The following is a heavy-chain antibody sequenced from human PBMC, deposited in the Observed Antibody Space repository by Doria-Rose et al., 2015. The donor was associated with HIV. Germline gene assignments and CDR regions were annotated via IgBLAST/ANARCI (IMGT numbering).Heavy chain of an antibody. CDR1: GVSLSSGGYY. D-gene: IGHD1-26*01. Sequence: CPFSGVSLSSGGYYCTWIRPHPLKGLEWIGYIYYSGSTYYNPSLKSRVTISVDTSKNQFSLKLSSVTAADTAVYYCARDSGSYNVDYWGQGTLVTVSS. CDR2: IYYSGST. J-gene: IGHJ4*02. V-gene: IGHV4-31*03. CDR3: ARDSGSYNVDY.